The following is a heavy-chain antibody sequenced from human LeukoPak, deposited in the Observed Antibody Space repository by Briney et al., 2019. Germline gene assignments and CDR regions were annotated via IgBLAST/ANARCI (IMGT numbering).Heavy chain of an antibody. D-gene: IGHD3-3*01. CDR2: VDPEDGET. V-gene: IGHV1-69-2*01. Sequence: ASVKVSCKVSGYTFTDYYMHWVQQAPGKGLEWMGLVDPEDGETIYAEKFQGRVTITADTSTDTAYMELSSLRSEDTAVYYCATWARNYDFWSGYSSGGFDPWGQGTLVTVSS. CDR1: GYTFTDYY. J-gene: IGHJ5*02. CDR3: ATWARNYDFWSGYSSGGFDP.